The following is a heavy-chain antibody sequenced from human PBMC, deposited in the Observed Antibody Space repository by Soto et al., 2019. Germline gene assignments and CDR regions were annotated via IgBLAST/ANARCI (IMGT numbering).Heavy chain of an antibody. CDR1: GITFSIYW. V-gene: IGHV3-7*01. J-gene: IGHJ6*03. Sequence: EVQLVESGGGLVQPGGSLRLSCAASGITFSIYWMSWVRQAPGKGLEWVANIKQDGSEKYYVDSVKGRFTISRDNAKSSLYLQMNSLRAEDTAVFWCARGSGHYMDVRGKGTTVTVSS. CDR2: IKQDGSEK. CDR3: ARGSGHYMDV. D-gene: IGHD1-26*01.